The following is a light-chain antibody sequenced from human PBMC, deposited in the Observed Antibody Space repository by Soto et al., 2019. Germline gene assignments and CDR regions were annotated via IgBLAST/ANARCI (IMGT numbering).Light chain of an antibody. CDR2: DAS. V-gene: IGKV1-5*01. Sequence: DIQMTQSPSTLSASVGDRVTITCRASQLISTWLAWYQQKPGKAPKLLIYDASSVQSGVPSRFSGSGSGTEFTLTITSLQPVDFATYYCQQYNSYSRTFGQGTKVEIK. CDR3: QQYNSYSRT. CDR1: QLISTW. J-gene: IGKJ1*01.